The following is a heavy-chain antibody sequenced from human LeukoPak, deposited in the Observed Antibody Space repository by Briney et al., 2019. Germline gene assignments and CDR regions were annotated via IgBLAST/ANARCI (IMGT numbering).Heavy chain of an antibody. D-gene: IGHD3-3*01. Sequence: GGSLRLSCAASGFTFSSHSMNWVRQAPGKGLEWVSSISSSSSYIYYADSVKGRFTISRDNAKNSLYLQMNSLRAEDTAVYYCAIFGVVFDFDYWGQGTLVTVSS. CDR1: GFTFSSHS. V-gene: IGHV3-21*01. CDR3: AIFGVVFDFDY. CDR2: ISSSSSYI. J-gene: IGHJ4*02.